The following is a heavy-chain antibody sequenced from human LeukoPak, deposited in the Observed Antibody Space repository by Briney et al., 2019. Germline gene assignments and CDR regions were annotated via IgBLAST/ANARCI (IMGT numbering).Heavy chain of an antibody. CDR1: GGTFSSYA. J-gene: IGHJ4*02. Sequence: ASVKVSCKASGGTFSSYAISWVRQAPGQGLEWMGGIIPIFGTANYAQKFQGRVTITTDESTSTASMELSSLRSEDTAVYYCARGTYYDILTGQYYYFDYWGQGTLVTVSS. CDR2: IIPIFGTA. V-gene: IGHV1-69*05. D-gene: IGHD3-9*01. CDR3: ARGTYYDILTGQYYYFDY.